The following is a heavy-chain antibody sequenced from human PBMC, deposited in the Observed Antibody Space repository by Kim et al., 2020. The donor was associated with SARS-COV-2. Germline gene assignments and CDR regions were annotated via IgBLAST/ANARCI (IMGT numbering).Heavy chain of an antibody. CDR3: ARVPTWIPDHTLRYFDWMIH. CDR2: ISSSGSTI. Sequence: GGSLRLSCAASGFTFSSYEMNWVRQAPGKGLEWVSYISSSGSTIYYADSVKGRFTISRDNAKNSLYLQMNSLRAEDTAVYYCARVPTWIPDHTLRYFDWMIHWGQGTLVTVSS. V-gene: IGHV3-48*03. CDR1: GFTFSSYE. D-gene: IGHD3-9*01. J-gene: IGHJ4*02.